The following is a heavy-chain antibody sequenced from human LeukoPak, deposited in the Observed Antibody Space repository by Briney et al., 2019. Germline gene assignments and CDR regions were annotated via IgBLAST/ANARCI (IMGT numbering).Heavy chain of an antibody. CDR2: ISNNGGST. CDR3: ARTSIAAREADY. D-gene: IGHD6-6*01. J-gene: IGHJ4*02. CDR1: GFTFSRYS. V-gene: IGHV3-64*01. Sequence: GGSLRLSCAASGFTFSRYSMYWVRQAPGKGLEYVSAISNNGGSTYYAKSVKGRFTISRDNSKNTLYLQMGSLRAEDMAVYYCARTSIAAREADYRGQGTLVTVSS.